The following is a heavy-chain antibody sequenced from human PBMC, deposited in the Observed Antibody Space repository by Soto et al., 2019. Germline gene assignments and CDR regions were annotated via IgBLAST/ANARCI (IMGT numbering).Heavy chain of an antibody. J-gene: IGHJ4*02. CDR1: GYTFTSYG. CDR3: ARVAALLDYFDY. V-gene: IGHV1-18*01. CDR2: ITAYNGNT. D-gene: IGHD2-15*01. Sequence: ASVKVSCKASGYTFTSYGISWVRQAPGQGLEWMGWITAYNGNTNYAQKLQGRVTMTTDTSTITAYMELRRLRSDATAVYYCARVAALLDYFDYWGQGTLVTVSS.